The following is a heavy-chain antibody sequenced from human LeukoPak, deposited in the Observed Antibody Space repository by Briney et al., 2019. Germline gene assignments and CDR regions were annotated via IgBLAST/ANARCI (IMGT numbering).Heavy chain of an antibody. V-gene: IGHV3-48*01. CDR3: AREGDGGNSGFAY. Sequence: PGGSLRLSCAVSGFTFRGYNMNWVRQAPGKGLEWIAYISSTSVIYYADSLKGRFTISRDNAKNSLYLQMNSLRVDDTAVYYCAREGDGGNSGFAYWGQGTLVTVSS. CDR1: GFTFRGYN. D-gene: IGHD4-23*01. J-gene: IGHJ4*02. CDR2: ISSTSVI.